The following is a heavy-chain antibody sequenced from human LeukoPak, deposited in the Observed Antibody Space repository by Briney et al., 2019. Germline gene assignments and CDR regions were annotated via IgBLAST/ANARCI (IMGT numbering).Heavy chain of an antibody. V-gene: IGHV3-74*01. J-gene: IGHJ3*02. CDR3: ARGRSITLLRGVAMSDGFDI. CDR1: GFTFSSYW. D-gene: IGHD3-10*01. Sequence: AGGSLRLSCAASGFTFSSYWMHWVRQAPRKGLVWVSRINGDRSTTSYADSVKGRFTISRDNAKNLLFLQMNGLRAEDTALYYCARGRSITLLRGVAMSDGFDIWGQGAMVAVSS. CDR2: INGDRSTT.